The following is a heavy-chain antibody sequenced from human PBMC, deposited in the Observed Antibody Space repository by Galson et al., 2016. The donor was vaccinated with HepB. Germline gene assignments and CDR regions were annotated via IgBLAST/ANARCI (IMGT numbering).Heavy chain of an antibody. Sequence: SVKVSCKASGYTLSTYALNWVRQAPGQGLEWMGWINTNTGNPSYGPGSTGRLVFSLDTSVRTAYLQITSLKAEDTAFYYCARAWAAAQGTYGMDVWGQGTTVTVSS. CDR1: GYTLSTYA. CDR3: ARAWAAAQGTYGMDV. J-gene: IGHJ6*02. CDR2: INTNTGNP. D-gene: IGHD6-13*01. V-gene: IGHV7-4-1*02.